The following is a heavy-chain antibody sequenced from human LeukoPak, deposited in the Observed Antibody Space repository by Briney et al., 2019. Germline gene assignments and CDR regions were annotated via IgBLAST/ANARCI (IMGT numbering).Heavy chain of an antibody. J-gene: IGHJ6*03. D-gene: IGHD6-6*01. V-gene: IGHV4-4*07. CDR3: ARIPIAARRGNYYMDV. Sequence: SQTLSLTCTVSGGSISSYYWSWIRQPAGKGLEWIGRIYTSGSTNYNPSLKSRVTMSVDTSKNQFSLKLSSVTAADTAVYYCARIPIAARRGNYYMDVWGKGTTVTVSS. CDR2: IYTSGST. CDR1: GGSISSYY.